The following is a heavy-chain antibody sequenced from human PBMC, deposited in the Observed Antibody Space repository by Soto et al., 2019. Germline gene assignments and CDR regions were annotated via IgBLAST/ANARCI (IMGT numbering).Heavy chain of an antibody. CDR2: IYYTWST. J-gene: IGHJ3*02. D-gene: IGHD3-16*01. CDR1: GGSISSSSYF. Sequence: QVQLQESGPGLVKPSETLSLTCTVSGGSISSSSYFWGWIRQPPGKGLEWISTIYYTWSTSYNPSLKSRVTISVDTSKNQFSLRLSSVTAADTAVCYCARHGFAGRDAFDIWGQGTMVTVSS. CDR3: ARHGFAGRDAFDI. V-gene: IGHV4-39*01.